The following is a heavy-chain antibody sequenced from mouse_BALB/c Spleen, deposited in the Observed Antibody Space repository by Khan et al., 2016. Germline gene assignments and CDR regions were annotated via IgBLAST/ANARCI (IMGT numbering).Heavy chain of an antibody. CDR1: GFSLTTYG. CDR2: IWSGGRK. CDR3: ASTYDYDVGFDY. Sequence: VQLQESGPGLVQPSQSLSITCTVSGFSLTTYGVQWVRQSPGKALEWLGVIWSGGRKDYNAPFISRMSISRDTSKSQVFFKMSSLQTKDTAIYYCASTYDYDVGFDYLVQGTILTVSS. V-gene: IGHV2-2*02. J-gene: IGHJ2*01. D-gene: IGHD2-4*01.